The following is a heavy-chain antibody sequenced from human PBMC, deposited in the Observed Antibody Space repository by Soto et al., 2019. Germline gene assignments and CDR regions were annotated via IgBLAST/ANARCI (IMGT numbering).Heavy chain of an antibody. CDR2: IWYDGSNK. CDR3: ARDATPLTYYYYGMDV. J-gene: IGHJ6*02. D-gene: IGHD7-27*01. Sequence: GGSLRLSCAASGFTFSGYGMHWVRQAPGKGLEWVAVIWYDGSNKYYADSVKGRFTISRDNSKNTLYLQMNSLRAEDTAVYYCARDATPLTYYYYGMDVWGQGTTVTVSS. V-gene: IGHV3-33*01. CDR1: GFTFSGYG.